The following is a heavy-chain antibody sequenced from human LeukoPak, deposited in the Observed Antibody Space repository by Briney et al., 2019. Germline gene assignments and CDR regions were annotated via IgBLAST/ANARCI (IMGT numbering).Heavy chain of an antibody. J-gene: IGHJ4*02. Sequence: GGSLTLSCAASGFTFSSYAMSWVRQAPGKGLESVSAINGSGGSTYYADSVKGRFTISRDNSKNTLYLQMNSLRAEDTAVYYCASITMIVVAQGPFDYWGQGTLVTVSS. CDR1: GFTFSSYA. V-gene: IGHV3-23*01. CDR3: ASITMIVVAQGPFDY. CDR2: INGSGGST. D-gene: IGHD3-22*01.